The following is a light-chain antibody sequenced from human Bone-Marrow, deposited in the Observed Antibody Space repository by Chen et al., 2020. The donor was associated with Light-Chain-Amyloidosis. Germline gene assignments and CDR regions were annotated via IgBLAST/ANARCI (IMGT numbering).Light chain of an antibody. CDR3: QQYYDAPLT. CDR2: WAS. CDR1: QSLLSSSTTKNY. V-gene: IGKV4-1*01. J-gene: IGKJ4*01. Sequence: DIVMSQSPDSLAVSLGERATINCKSSQSLLSSSTTKNYLAWYQQKPGQPPKLLIYWASTRESVVPDRFSGSGSGTDCTLSSSGLQAEDVAVYYCQQYYDAPLTFGGGTKVEIK.